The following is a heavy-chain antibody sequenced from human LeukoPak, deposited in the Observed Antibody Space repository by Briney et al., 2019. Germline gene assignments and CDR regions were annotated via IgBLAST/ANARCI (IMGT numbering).Heavy chain of an antibody. D-gene: IGHD1-26*01. Sequence: PGGSLRLSCAASGFTFSDYYMSWVRQAPGKGLEWVSYISSSGSTIYYADSVKGRFTISRDNAKNSLYLQMNSLRAEDTAVYYCAKFAYIVGATPDAFDIWGQGTMVTVSS. J-gene: IGHJ3*02. CDR2: ISSSGSTI. V-gene: IGHV3-11*01. CDR3: AKFAYIVGATPDAFDI. CDR1: GFTFSDYY.